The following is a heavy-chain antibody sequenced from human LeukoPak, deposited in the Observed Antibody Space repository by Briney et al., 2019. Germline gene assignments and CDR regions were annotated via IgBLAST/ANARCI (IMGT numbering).Heavy chain of an antibody. V-gene: IGHV4-34*09. Sequence: SETLSLTCAVYGGSFSGYYWSWIRQPPGKGLEWIGEINHSGSTNYNPSLKSRVTISVDTSKNQFSLKLSSVTAADTAVYYCASGYCSSTSCYLAPHFDYWGQGTLVTVSS. CDR1: GGSFSGYY. D-gene: IGHD2-2*01. CDR3: ASGYCSSTSCYLAPHFDY. J-gene: IGHJ4*02. CDR2: INHSGST.